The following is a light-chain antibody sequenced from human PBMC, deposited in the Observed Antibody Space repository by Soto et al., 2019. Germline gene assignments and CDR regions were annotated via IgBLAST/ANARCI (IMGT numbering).Light chain of an antibody. CDR3: QQSYSTPLT. J-gene: IGKJ3*01. CDR1: QSISSY. V-gene: IGKV1-39*01. CDR2: AAS. Sequence: DIQMTQSPSSLSASVGDRVTITCRASQSISSYLNWYQQKPGKAPKLLIYAASSLQSGVPSRFSGSGSGTDFTLTISSLQPEDVATYDGQQSYSTPLTVGPGTKVDIK.